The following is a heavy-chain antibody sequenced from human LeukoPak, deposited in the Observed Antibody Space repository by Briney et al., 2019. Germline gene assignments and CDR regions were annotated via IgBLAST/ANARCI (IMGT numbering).Heavy chain of an antibody. J-gene: IGHJ5*02. D-gene: IGHD5-18*01. Sequence: SETLSLTCGVYGGSFSDYYWSWIRQPPGKGLEWIGEINHSGSTNYNPSLKSRVTISVDTSKNQFSLKVNSVTAADTAVYYCARRGYTYGWGWFDPWGQGSLVTVSS. V-gene: IGHV4-34*01. CDR3: ARRGYTYGWGWFDP. CDR2: INHSGST. CDR1: GGSFSDYY.